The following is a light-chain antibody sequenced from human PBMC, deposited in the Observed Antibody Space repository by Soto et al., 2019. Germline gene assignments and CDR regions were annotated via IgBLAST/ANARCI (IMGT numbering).Light chain of an antibody. Sequence: DIQMTQSPSTLSAPVGDRVTITCRASQSISSWLAWYQQKPGKAPKLLIYTASSLERGVPSRFSGSGSGTECTLTISSLQPDEFATYYCQEYNSHSRYTFGQGTNLEIK. CDR3: QEYNSHSRYT. CDR1: QSISSW. J-gene: IGKJ2*01. V-gene: IGKV1-5*03. CDR2: TAS.